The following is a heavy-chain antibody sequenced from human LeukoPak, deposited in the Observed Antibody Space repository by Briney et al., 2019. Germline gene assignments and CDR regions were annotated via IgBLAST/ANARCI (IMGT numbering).Heavy chain of an antibody. Sequence: PSETLSLTCTVSGGSISVGSNNYWGWIRQPPGKGLEWIGSIYYSGSTYYNPSLKSRVTISVDTSKNQFSLKLSSVTAADTAVYYCARVQYCSGGSCRNQYYDSRSHYYYYGMDVWGQGTTVTVSS. D-gene: IGHD2-15*01. V-gene: IGHV4-39*07. J-gene: IGHJ6*02. CDR1: GGSISVGSNNY. CDR3: ARVQYCSGGSCRNQYYDSRSHYYYYGMDV. CDR2: IYYSGST.